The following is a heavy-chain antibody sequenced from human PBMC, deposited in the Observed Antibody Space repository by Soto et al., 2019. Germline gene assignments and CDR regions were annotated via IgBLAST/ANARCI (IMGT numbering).Heavy chain of an antibody. CDR2: IYYSGST. V-gene: IGHV4-59*01. CDR3: ARASSWATSDY. CDR1: GGSISSYY. D-gene: IGHD7-27*01. Sequence: PRETLSLTCTVSGGSISSYYWSWIRQPPGKGLEWIGYIYYSGSTNYNPSLKSRVTISVDTSKNQFSLKLSSVTAADTAVYYCARASSWATSDYWGQGTLVTVSS. J-gene: IGHJ4*02.